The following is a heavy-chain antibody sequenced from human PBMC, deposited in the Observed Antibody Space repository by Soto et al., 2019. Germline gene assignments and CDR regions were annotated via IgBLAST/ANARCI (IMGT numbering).Heavy chain of an antibody. CDR1: GFTFDDYT. CDR3: AKDSGAYYDFWSGYYWYYYYGMDV. D-gene: IGHD3-3*01. Sequence: GGSLRLSCAASGFTFDDYTMHWVRQAPGKGLEWVSLISWDGGSTYYADSVKGRFTTSRDNSKNSLYLQMNSLRTEDTALYYCAKDSGAYYDFWSGYYWYYYYGMDVWGQGTTVTVSS. CDR2: ISWDGGST. J-gene: IGHJ6*02. V-gene: IGHV3-43*01.